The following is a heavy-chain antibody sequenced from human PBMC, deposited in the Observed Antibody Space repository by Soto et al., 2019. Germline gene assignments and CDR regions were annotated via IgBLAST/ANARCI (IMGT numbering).Heavy chain of an antibody. CDR2: IYYSGST. V-gene: IGHV4-59*01. D-gene: IGHD1-1*01. CDR1: GGSISSYY. Sequence: QVQLQESGPGLVKPSETLSLTCTGSGGSISSYYWSWIRQPPGKGLEWIGYIYYSGSTNYNPSLKSRVTISVDTSKNQFSLKMSSVTAADTAVYYCARLATRYDFDYWGQGTLVTVSS. CDR3: ARLATRYDFDY. J-gene: IGHJ4*02.